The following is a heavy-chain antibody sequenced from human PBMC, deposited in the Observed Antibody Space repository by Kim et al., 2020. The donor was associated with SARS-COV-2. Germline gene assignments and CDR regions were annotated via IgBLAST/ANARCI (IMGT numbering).Heavy chain of an antibody. J-gene: IGHJ5*02. Sequence: KFQGRVTMTRDTSISTAYMELSRLRSDDTAVYYCARDGSPIAAAGGWFDPWGQGTLVTVSS. D-gene: IGHD6-13*01. V-gene: IGHV1-2*02. CDR3: ARDGSPIAAAGGWFDP.